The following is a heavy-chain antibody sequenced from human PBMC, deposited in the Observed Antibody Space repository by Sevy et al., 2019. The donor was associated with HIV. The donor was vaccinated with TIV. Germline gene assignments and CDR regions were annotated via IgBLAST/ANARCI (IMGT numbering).Heavy chain of an antibody. Sequence: GGSLRLSCAASGFTFSNYWMHWVRQAPGKGLVWVSRINPGGTSTDYADSVKGRFTISRVNAKNSLYLQMNSLRAEDTAVYYCSRAITVEGRGVGYWGQGTLVTVSS. CDR2: INPGGTST. CDR3: SRAITVEGRGVGY. J-gene: IGHJ4*02. D-gene: IGHD5-12*01. CDR1: GFTFSNYW. V-gene: IGHV3-74*01.